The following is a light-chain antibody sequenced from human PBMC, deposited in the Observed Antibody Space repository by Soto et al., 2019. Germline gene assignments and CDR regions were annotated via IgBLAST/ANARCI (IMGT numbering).Light chain of an antibody. J-gene: IGKJ2*01. CDR3: QQTYSTPYT. CDR1: QSISSH. Sequence: DIQMTQSPSSLSASVGDRVTITCRASQSISSHLNWYQHKPGKAPKLLIYAASSLQSAVPSRFSGSGSGTDFTLTISSLQPEDCANYYCQQTYSTPYTFGQGTKLEIK. CDR2: AAS. V-gene: IGKV1-39*01.